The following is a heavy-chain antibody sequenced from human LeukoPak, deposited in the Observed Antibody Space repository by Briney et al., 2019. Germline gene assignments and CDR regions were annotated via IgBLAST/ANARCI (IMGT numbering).Heavy chain of an antibody. J-gene: IGHJ4*02. Sequence: LGGSLRLSCAASGFTFSSYAMHWVRQAPGKGLEWVAVISYDGSNKYYADSVKGRFTISRDNSKNTLYLQMNSLRAEDTAVYYCARDLFYYGSGSYYNGIDYWGQGTLVTVSS. CDR1: GFTFSSYA. V-gene: IGHV3-30*04. CDR2: ISYDGSNK. CDR3: ARDLFYYGSGSYYNGIDY. D-gene: IGHD3-10*01.